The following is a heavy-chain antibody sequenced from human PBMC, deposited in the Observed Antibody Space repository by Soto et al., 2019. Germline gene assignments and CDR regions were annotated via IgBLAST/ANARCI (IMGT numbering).Heavy chain of an antibody. CDR2: ISAYNGNT. CDR1: GYTFTSYG. D-gene: IGHD5-18*01. V-gene: IGHV1-18*01. J-gene: IGHJ4*02. Sequence: ASVKVSCKASGYTFTSYGISWVLQAPGQGLEWMGWISAYNGNTNYAQKLQGRVTMTTDTSTSTAYMELRSLRSDDTAVYYCARVVDTAMVTGLKDYWGQGTLVTVSS. CDR3: ARVVDTAMVTGLKDY.